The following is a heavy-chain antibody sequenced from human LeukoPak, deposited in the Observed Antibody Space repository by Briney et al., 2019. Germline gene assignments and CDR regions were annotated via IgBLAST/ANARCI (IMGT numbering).Heavy chain of an antibody. V-gene: IGHV3-72*01. J-gene: IGHJ4*02. CDR2: IRNKANSYTT. CDR1: GFTFSDDY. Sequence: PGGSLRLSCVASGFTFSDDYMDWVRQTPGKGLEWVGRIRNKANSYTTEYAASVKGRFTISRDDSKNSLFLQMNSLKVEDTAVYYCAKNLDCGTHCSEYWGQGALATVSS. D-gene: IGHD2-21*01. CDR3: AKNLDCGTHCSEY.